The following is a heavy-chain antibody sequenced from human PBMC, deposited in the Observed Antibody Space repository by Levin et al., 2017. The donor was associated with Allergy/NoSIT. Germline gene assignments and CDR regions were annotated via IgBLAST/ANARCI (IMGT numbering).Heavy chain of an antibody. CDR3: ARQCYDILTGYYNFDY. J-gene: IGHJ4*02. CDR1: GGSISSSISY. V-gene: IGHV4-39*01. D-gene: IGHD3-9*01. Sequence: SETLSLTCTVSGGSISSSISYWGWIRQAPGKGLEWIGSIYNSGSTYYNPSLKSRVTTSVDTYKNQFSLKLSSVTAADTAVYYCARQCYDILTGYYNFDYWGQGTLVTVSS. CDR2: IYNSGST.